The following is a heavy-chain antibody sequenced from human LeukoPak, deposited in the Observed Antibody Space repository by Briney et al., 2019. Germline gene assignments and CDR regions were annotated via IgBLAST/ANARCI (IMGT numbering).Heavy chain of an antibody. J-gene: IGHJ6*03. V-gene: IGHV3-15*01. CDR2: IKSKIDGGTT. CDR3: TTESHYTYGYGYYYYYMDV. Sequence: GGSLRLSCAASGFTFNNAWMSWVRQAPGKGLEWVGRIKSKIDGGTTDYAAPVKGRFTISRDDSKNTLYLQMNSLKTEDTAVYYCTTESHYTYGYGYYYYYMDVWGTGTTVTVSS. CDR1: GFTFNNAW. D-gene: IGHD5-18*01.